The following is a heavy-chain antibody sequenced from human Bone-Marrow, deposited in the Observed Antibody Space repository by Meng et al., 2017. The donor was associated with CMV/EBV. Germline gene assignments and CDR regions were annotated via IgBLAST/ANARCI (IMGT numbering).Heavy chain of an antibody. CDR3: ANVLAPADNNWKAWYFDY. J-gene: IGHJ4*02. CDR2: ISGSGGST. D-gene: IGHD1-20*01. Sequence: GESLNISCAASGFTFSSYAMSWVRQAPGKGLEWVSAISGSGGSTYYADSVKGRFTISRDNSKNTLYVQMNSLRAEDTAVYYCANVLAPADNNWKAWYFDYWGQGTLVTVS. V-gene: IGHV3-23*01. CDR1: GFTFSSYA.